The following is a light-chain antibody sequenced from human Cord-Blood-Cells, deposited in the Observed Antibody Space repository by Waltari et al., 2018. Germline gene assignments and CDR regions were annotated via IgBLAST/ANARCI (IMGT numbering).Light chain of an antibody. CDR3: QQYDNLPYT. V-gene: IGKV1-33*01. Sequence: DIQMPQSLSYLSASVGARVTTTCQASPDISNYLNWYQQKPGNPPKLLIYDASKLETGVPSRFSGSGSGTESTYTSSSLQPEDIATYDCQQYDNLPYTFGQGTKLEIK. CDR1: PDISNY. J-gene: IGKJ2*01. CDR2: DAS.